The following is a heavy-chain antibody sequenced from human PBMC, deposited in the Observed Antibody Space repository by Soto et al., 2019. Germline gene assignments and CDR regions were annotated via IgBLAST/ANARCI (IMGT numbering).Heavy chain of an antibody. CDR1: GYTFTGYY. CDR2: INPNSGGT. J-gene: IGHJ4*02. D-gene: IGHD6-13*01. Sequence: ASVKVSCKASGYTFTGYYMHWVRQAPGQGLEWMGWINPNSGGTNYAQKFQGRVTMTRDTSISTAYMELSRLRSDDTAVYYCARVDYIYSSSWHIYFDYWGQGTLVTVSS. CDR3: ARVDYIYSSSWHIYFDY. V-gene: IGHV1-2*02.